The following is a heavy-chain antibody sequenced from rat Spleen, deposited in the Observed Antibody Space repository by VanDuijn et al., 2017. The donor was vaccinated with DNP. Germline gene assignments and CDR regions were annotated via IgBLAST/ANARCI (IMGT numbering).Heavy chain of an antibody. Sequence: EVQLVESGGGLVQPGRSLKLSCVVSGFTFNNYWMTWIRQVPGKGLEWVASITTSGDSTSSPDSVKGRFTISRDNAKSTLYLQMNSLRSEDMATYYCARWGGDYFDYWGQGVMVTVSS. V-gene: IGHV5-31*01. CDR3: ARWGGDYFDY. J-gene: IGHJ2*01. CDR2: ITTSGDST. CDR1: GFTFNNYW.